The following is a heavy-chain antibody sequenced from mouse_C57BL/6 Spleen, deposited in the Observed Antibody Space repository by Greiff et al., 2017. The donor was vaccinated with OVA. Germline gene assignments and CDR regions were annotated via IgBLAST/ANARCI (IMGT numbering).Heavy chain of an antibody. Sequence: QVQLQQSGAELVKPGASVKISCKASGYAFSSYWLNWVKQRPGKGLEWIGQIYPGDGDTNYNGKFKGKATLTADKSSSTAYMQLSSLTSEDSAVYFCARGEDYAWFAYWGQGTLVTVSA. J-gene: IGHJ3*01. CDR3: ARGEDYAWFAY. V-gene: IGHV1-80*01. D-gene: IGHD2-4*01. CDR2: IYPGDGDT. CDR1: GYAFSSYW.